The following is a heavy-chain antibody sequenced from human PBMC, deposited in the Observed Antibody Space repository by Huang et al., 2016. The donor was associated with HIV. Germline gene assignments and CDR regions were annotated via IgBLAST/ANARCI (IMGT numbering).Heavy chain of an antibody. CDR2: IRNDGGNI. D-gene: IGHD3-10*01. V-gene: IGHV3-30*02. CDR1: QLTFNKYG. Sequence: QVQLVESGGGVVQPGGSLRLSCVTSQLTFNKYGMHWVRQGPGQGLEWVAFIRNDGGNIYYSDSIKGRFSISRDNSNNTLFLQMNSRRLDDTGKYYCAKDRFGSDWGRGTLVIVSS. CDR3: AKDRFGSD. J-gene: IGHJ4*02.